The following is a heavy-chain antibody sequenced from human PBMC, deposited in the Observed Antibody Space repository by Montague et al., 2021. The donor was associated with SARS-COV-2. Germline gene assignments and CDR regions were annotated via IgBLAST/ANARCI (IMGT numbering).Heavy chain of an antibody. D-gene: IGHD5-24*01. CDR3: ARVSVEMATMGVYYYYGMDV. CDR2: IYCSGST. V-gene: IGHV4-31*03. J-gene: IGHJ6*02. Sequence: TLSLTCTVSGGSISSGGYYWSWIRQHPGKGLEWIGHIYCSGSTYYNPSLKSRVTISVDTSKNQFSLKLSSVTAADTAVYYCARVSVEMATMGVYYYYGMDVWGQGTTVTVSS. CDR1: GGSISSGGYY.